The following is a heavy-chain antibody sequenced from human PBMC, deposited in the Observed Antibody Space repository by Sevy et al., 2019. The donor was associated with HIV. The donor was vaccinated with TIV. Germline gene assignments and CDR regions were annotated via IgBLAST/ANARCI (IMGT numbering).Heavy chain of an antibody. CDR3: ARESWYSSGGLWFDS. CDR1: GGSISTTNDY. Sequence: SETLSLTCTVSGGSISTTNDYWGWIRQPPGKGLEWIGTIHNNGNTYYNPSLKSRVTISVDTSKNQFSLKLNSVTAADTAVYYCARESWYSSGGLWFDSWGQGTLVTVSS. V-gene: IGHV4-39*02. CDR2: IHNNGNT. J-gene: IGHJ5*01. D-gene: IGHD6-19*01.